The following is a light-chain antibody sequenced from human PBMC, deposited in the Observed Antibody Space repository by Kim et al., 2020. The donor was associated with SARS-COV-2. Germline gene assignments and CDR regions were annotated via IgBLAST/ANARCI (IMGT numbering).Light chain of an antibody. V-gene: IGLV3-1*01. CDR2: QDS. CDR3: QTWDSSTAVV. J-gene: IGLJ2*01. Sequence: SYELTQPPSVSVSPGQTASITCSGDKLGDGYACWYQQKPGQSPVLVIYQDSKRPSGIPERFSGSNSGNTATLTISETQTMDEADYYCQTWDSSTAVVFGGGTKLTVL. CDR1: KLGDGY.